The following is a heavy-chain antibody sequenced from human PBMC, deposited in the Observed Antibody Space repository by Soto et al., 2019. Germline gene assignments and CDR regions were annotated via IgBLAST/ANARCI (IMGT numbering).Heavy chain of an antibody. Sequence: ASVKVSCKASGYTFTGYYMHWVRQAPGQGLEWMGWINPNSGGTNYAQKFQGWVTMTRDTSISTAYMELSRLRSDDTAVYYCARVTVVPAALGLDAFDIWGQGTMVTVSS. D-gene: IGHD2-2*01. J-gene: IGHJ3*02. V-gene: IGHV1-2*04. CDR2: INPNSGGT. CDR3: ARVTVVPAALGLDAFDI. CDR1: GYTFTGYY.